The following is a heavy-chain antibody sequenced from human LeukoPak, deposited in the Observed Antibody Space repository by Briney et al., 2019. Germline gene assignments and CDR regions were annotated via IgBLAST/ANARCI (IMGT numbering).Heavy chain of an antibody. Sequence: GESLKISCKGSGDSFTYFWIGWVRQMPGKGLEWMGIIYPRDSDTRYSPSFQGQVTLSADKPITTAYLQWSSLKASDTAIYYCARSSRLHSFDYWGQGTQVTVSS. J-gene: IGHJ4*02. V-gene: IGHV5-51*04. D-gene: IGHD2-2*01. CDR1: GDSFTYFW. CDR3: ARSSRLHSFDY. CDR2: IYPRDSDT.